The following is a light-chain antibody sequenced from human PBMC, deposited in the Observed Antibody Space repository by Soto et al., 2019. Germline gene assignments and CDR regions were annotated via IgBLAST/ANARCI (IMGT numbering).Light chain of an antibody. J-gene: IGLJ3*02. CDR2: EVS. Sequence: QSALTQPASVSGSPGQSITISCTGTSSDVGGYNYVSWYQQHPGKAPKLMIYEVSNRPSGVSNRFSGSKSGNTASLTISGLPAEDEADYYCSSYTSSSTHWVFGEGTMLTVL. V-gene: IGLV2-14*01. CDR1: SSDVGGYNY. CDR3: SSYTSSSTHWV.